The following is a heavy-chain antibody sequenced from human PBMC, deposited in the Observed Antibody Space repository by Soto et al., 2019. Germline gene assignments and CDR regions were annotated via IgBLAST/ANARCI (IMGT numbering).Heavy chain of an antibody. CDR1: GYTFTSYD. V-gene: IGHV1-8*01. CDR2: MNPNSGNT. CDR3: ARGSSSSWYWFDP. D-gene: IGHD6-13*01. J-gene: IGHJ5*02. Sequence: ASVKVSCKASGYTFTSYDINWVRQATGQGLEWMGWMNPNSGNTGYAQKFQGRVAMTRNTSISTAYMELSSLRSEDTAVYYCARGSSSSWYWFDPWGQGTLVTVSS.